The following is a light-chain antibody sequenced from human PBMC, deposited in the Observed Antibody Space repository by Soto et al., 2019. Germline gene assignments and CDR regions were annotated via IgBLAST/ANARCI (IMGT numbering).Light chain of an antibody. J-gene: IGLJ2*01. Sequence: QAVVTQPPSASGTPGQRVTIYCSGSSSNIGSQTVNWYQQVPGVAPKLLLYSDNQRPSGVPDRFSGSRSGTSASLAISGLQSEDEANYYCAGWDDSLNGVVFGGGTKVTVL. V-gene: IGLV1-44*01. CDR3: AGWDDSLNGVV. CDR2: SDN. CDR1: SSNIGSQT.